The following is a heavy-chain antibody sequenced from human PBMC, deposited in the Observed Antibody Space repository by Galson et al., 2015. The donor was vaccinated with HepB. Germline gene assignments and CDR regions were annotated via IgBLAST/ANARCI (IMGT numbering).Heavy chain of an antibody. CDR3: ARGTYYDFWSGYYDYYYYMDV. D-gene: IGHD3-3*01. V-gene: IGHV3-33*01. Sequence: SLRLSCAASGFTFSSYGMHWVRQAPGKGLEWVAVIWYDGSNKYYADSVKGRFTISRDNSKNTLYLQMNSLRAEDTAVYYCARGTYYDFWSGYYDYYYYMDVWGKGTTVTVSS. CDR2: IWYDGSNK. CDR1: GFTFSSYG. J-gene: IGHJ6*03.